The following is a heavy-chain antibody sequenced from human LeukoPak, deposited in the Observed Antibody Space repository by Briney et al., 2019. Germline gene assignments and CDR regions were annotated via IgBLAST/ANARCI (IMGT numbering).Heavy chain of an antibody. CDR2: ISYDGSNK. CDR3: ARDRLGGYGYFDY. J-gene: IGHJ4*02. V-gene: IGHV3-30-3*01. D-gene: IGHD5-12*01. Sequence: GRSLRLSCAASGFTFSSYAMHWVRQAPGKGLEWVAVISYDGSNKYYADSVKGRFTISRDNSKNTLYLQMNSLRAEDTAVYYCARDRLGGYGYFDYWGQGTLVTASS. CDR1: GFTFSSYA.